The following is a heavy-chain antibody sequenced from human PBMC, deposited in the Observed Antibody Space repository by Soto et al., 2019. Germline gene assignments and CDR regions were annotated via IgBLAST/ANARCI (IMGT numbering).Heavy chain of an antibody. V-gene: IGHV3-74*01. J-gene: IGHJ3*01. Sequence: GGSLRLSCAASGFTFSSYWMHWVRQTPEKGLVWVSHIDNDGISTTYADSVKGRFTISRDNAKNSLYLQMNSLRAEDTAVYYCARDQLYYNDISGRPLNAFDVWGQGTMVTVSS. CDR3: ARDQLYYNDISGRPLNAFDV. D-gene: IGHD3-22*01. CDR1: GFTFSSYW. CDR2: IDNDGIST.